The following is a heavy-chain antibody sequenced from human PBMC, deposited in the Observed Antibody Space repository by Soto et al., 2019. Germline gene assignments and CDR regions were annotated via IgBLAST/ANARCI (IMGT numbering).Heavy chain of an antibody. V-gene: IGHV3-7*01. Sequence: EVQVVESGGGLVQPGGSLRLSCAASGFTFSSHWMTWVRQVQGKGLEWVANINQDGSDQYYVDSVKGRFTISRDNAKTSLCLHMNSLRVEDTAVYYCATSMRHTLNPWGQGTLVTVSS. J-gene: IGHJ5*02. CDR2: INQDGSDQ. D-gene: IGHD2-8*01. CDR1: GFTFSSHW. CDR3: ATSMRHTLNP.